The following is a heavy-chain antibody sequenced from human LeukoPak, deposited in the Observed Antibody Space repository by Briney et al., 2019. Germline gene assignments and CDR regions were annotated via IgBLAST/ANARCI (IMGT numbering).Heavy chain of an antibody. Sequence: ASVKVSCKASGHTFTGYYMRWVRQAPGQGPEWMGWINPHNGDTKYAQKFQGRVTMTRDTSISTAYMDLTRLRFDDTAVYYRAILPRPVFGVVIGDDYWGQGTLVTVSS. V-gene: IGHV1-2*02. CDR1: GHTFTGYY. CDR2: INPHNGDT. D-gene: IGHD3-3*01. J-gene: IGHJ4*02. CDR3: AILPRPVFGVVIGDDY.